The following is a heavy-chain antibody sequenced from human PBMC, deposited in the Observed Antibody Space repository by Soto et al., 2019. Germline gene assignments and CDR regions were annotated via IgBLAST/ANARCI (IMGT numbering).Heavy chain of an antibody. D-gene: IGHD3-22*01. CDR3: TTDWFDSSGYYAY. CDR1: GFTFNHSW. CDR2: IKSKSDGGTT. Sequence: EVQLVESGGGLVKPGGSLRLSCAASGFTFNHSWMNWVRQAPGKGLEWVARIKSKSDGGTTDYAAPVKGRFTVSRDDSRNTVYLQVNSLKTEDTAVYYLTTDWFDSSGYYAYWGQGTLVSVSS. V-gene: IGHV3-15*01. J-gene: IGHJ4*02.